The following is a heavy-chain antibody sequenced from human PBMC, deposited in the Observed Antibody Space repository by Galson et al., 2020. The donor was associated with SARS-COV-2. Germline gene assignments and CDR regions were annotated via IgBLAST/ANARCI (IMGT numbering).Heavy chain of an antibody. CDR2: IYYSGNT. V-gene: IGHV4-39*01. CDR1: GGSISSSTYY. J-gene: IGHJ4*02. Sequence: SETLSLTCSVSGGSISSSTYYWAWIRQPPGKGLEWIGTIYYSGNTYYKPSLESRVTISVDTSKNQFSLKLTSVTAADTAVYYCANLKDSSGWYYFDSWGQGTLVTVS. CDR3: ANLKDSSGWYYFDS. D-gene: IGHD6-19*01.